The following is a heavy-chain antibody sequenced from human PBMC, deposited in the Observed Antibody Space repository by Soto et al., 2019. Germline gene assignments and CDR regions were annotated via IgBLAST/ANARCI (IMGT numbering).Heavy chain of an antibody. CDR3: ARENYYGSGTYFRLDV. J-gene: IGHJ6*02. D-gene: IGHD3-10*01. CDR1: GDSISTYY. Sequence: SETLSLTCTVSGDSISTYYCSWIRQTPGKGLEWIGYLYDSGSTHYNPSLKSRVTISVDTSKNQFSLKLTSVTAADTAVYYCARENYYGSGTYFRLDVWGQGTRVTVSS. V-gene: IGHV4-59*01. CDR2: LYDSGST.